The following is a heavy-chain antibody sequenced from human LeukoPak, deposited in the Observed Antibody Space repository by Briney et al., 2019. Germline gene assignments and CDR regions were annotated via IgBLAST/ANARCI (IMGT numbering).Heavy chain of an antibody. CDR3: ARATILTGYPVFDY. D-gene: IGHD3-9*01. Sequence: ASVKVSCKASGYTFTGDYMHWVRQAPGQGLDWMGWINPNSGATNYAQKFQGRVTMTRDTSISTAYMELSRLRSDDTAVYYCARATILTGYPVFDYWGQGTLVTVSS. CDR1: GYTFTGDY. V-gene: IGHV1-2*02. J-gene: IGHJ4*02. CDR2: INPNSGAT.